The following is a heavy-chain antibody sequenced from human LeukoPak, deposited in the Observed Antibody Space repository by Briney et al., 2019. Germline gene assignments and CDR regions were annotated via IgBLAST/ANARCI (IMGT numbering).Heavy chain of an antibody. J-gene: IGHJ4*02. CDR1: GFTFSSYA. D-gene: IGHD3-10*01. V-gene: IGHV3-23*01. CDR3: AKSSPNFGSGSYYNSYFDY. Sequence: GGSLRLSCAASGFTFSSYAMSWVRQAPGKGLEWVSAISGSGGSTYYADSVKGRFTISRDNSKNTLYLQMNSLRAEDMAVYYCAKSSPNFGSGSYYNSYFDYWGQGTLVTVSS. CDR2: ISGSGGST.